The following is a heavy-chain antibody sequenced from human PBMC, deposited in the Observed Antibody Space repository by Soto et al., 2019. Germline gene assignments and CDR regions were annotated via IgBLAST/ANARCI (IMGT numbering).Heavy chain of an antibody. V-gene: IGHV5-10-1*01. D-gene: IGHD2-2*01. CDR2: IDPSDSYI. J-gene: IGHJ6*02. CDR3: ARYQGYCSSTSCYHYYYGMDV. CDR1: GYSFTSYW. Sequence: GESLKISCKGSGYSFTSYWISWVRQMPGKGLEWMGRIDPSDSYINYSPSFQGHVTISADKSISTAYLQWSSLKASDTAMYYCARYQGYCSSTSCYHYYYGMDVWGQGTTVTVSS.